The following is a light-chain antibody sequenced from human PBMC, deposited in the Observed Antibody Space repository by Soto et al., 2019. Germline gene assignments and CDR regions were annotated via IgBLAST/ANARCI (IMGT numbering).Light chain of an antibody. J-gene: IGKJ3*01. CDR1: QSINNRY. Sequence: EIVLTQSPGTLSLSPGERATLSCRASQSINNRYLAWYQQKPGQAPRLLIYGASSRATGIPDRFIGSGSGTDFNLTISRLEPEYFAVYYCQQFGSSPGFTFGPGTKVDIK. CDR2: GAS. V-gene: IGKV3-20*01. CDR3: QQFGSSPGFT.